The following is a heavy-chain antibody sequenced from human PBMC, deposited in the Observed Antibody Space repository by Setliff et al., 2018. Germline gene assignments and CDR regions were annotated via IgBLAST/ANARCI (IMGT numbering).Heavy chain of an antibody. CDR1: GYTSINYG. V-gene: IGHV1-18*01. J-gene: IGHJ4*02. Sequence: ASVKVSCKASGYTSINYGISWVRQAPGQGLEWMGWISGSTDNTNYAQKFRGRVTLTKDTSTNTKYMELRSLRSDDTAVYYCVRGSGPWVVVAIPFDRWGQGTLVTVSS. D-gene: IGHD2-2*02. CDR2: ISGSTDNT. CDR3: VRGSGPWVVVAIPFDR.